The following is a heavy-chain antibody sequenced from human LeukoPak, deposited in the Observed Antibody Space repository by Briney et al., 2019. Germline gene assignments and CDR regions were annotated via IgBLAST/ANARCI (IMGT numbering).Heavy chain of an antibody. CDR2: IYHSGST. CDR1: GGSISSGGYS. Sequence: SETLSLTCAVSGGSISSGGYSWSWIRQPPGKGLEWIGYIYHSGSTYYNPSLKSRVTISVDRSKNQFSLELSSVTAADTAVYYCARDSSGTFDIWGQGTMVTVSS. J-gene: IGHJ3*02. V-gene: IGHV4-30-2*01. CDR3: ARDSSGTFDI.